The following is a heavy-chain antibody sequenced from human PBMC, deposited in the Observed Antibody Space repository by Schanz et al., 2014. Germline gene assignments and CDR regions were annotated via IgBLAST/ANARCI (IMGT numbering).Heavy chain of an antibody. CDR3: AREEGYGYGPGAFDI. CDR1: GYTFTTYG. V-gene: IGHV1-18*01. CDR2: ISAYNGHT. D-gene: IGHD5-18*01. Sequence: QVQLVQSGREVKKPGASVKVSCKASGYTFTTYGIIWVRQAPGQGLEWMGWISAYNGHTNYAQKFQGRVTITADKSTSTAYMELSSLRAEDTAVYYCAREEGYGYGPGAFDIGGQGTVVTVSS. J-gene: IGHJ3*02.